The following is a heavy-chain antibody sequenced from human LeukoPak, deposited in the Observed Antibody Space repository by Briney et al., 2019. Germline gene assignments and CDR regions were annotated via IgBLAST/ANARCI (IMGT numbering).Heavy chain of an antibody. J-gene: IGHJ6*03. Sequence: SETLSLTCTVSGGSISSYYWSWIRQPPGKGLEWIGYIYYSGSTNYNPSLKSRVTISVDTSKNQFSLKLSSVTAADTAVYYCARGTTQLNYYYYYMDVWGKGTTVTISS. CDR2: IYYSGST. CDR1: GGSISSYY. D-gene: IGHD1-1*01. V-gene: IGHV4-59*01. CDR3: ARGTTQLNYYYYYMDV.